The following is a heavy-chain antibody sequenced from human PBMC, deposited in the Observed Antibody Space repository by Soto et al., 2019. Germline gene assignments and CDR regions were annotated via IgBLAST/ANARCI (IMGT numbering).Heavy chain of an antibody. CDR3: ARGLNTGSQYSGGGYYLAA. D-gene: IGHD1-26*01. V-gene: IGHV4-34*01. CDR1: GGSFSGYI. Sequence: QVQLQQSGAGLLKPSETLSLTCDVYGGSFSGYIWTWIRQTPGTGLQWIGQINHSGSANYNPSLTSRVTISVHAPNRQSPRELSSAPTPDTAVYYSARGLNTGSQYSGGGYYLAAWGQGTQATVSS. CDR2: INHSGSA. J-gene: IGHJ4*02.